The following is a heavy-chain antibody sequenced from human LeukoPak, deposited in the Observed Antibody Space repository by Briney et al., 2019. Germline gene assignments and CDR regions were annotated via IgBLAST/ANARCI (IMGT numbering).Heavy chain of an antibody. Sequence: GGSLRLSCAASGFTFSSYGMHWVRQAPGKGLEWVSVISHDGNNIYYTDSVKGRFTISRDNSKYTLYLQMNSLRTEDTAVYYCVRDGFGTLDYWGQGTRVTVSS. CDR1: GFTFSSYG. CDR3: VRDGFGTLDY. D-gene: IGHD3-16*01. CDR2: ISHDGNNI. J-gene: IGHJ4*02. V-gene: IGHV3-30*03.